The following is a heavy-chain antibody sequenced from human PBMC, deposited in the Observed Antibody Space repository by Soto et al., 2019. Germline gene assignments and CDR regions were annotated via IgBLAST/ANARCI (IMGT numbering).Heavy chain of an antibody. CDR3: AKGGHYDSPHYADS. D-gene: IGHD3-22*01. J-gene: IGHJ4*02. CDR2: INPNTGGT. CDR1: GYTFTDYY. V-gene: IGHV1-2*04. Sequence: QVHLVQSGTEVRQPGASVRVSCKASGYTFTDYYLHWVRQAPGQGPEWMGWINPNTGGTDYAQKFRAWVNMTTDTSINTAYMDLSRLKSHDTAVYYCAKGGHYDSPHYADSWGQGTLVTVSS.